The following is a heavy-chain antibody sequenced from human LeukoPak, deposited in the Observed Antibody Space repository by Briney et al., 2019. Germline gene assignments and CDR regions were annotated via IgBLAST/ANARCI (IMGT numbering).Heavy chain of an antibody. CDR3: ANSGRGISMRRQKTATYY. J-gene: IGHJ4*02. CDR2: VSNSGGST. V-gene: IGHV3-23*01. Sequence: GGSLRLSCAASGFTFSSYAMSWVRQAPGKGLEWVSTVSNSGGSTYYADSVRGRFTISRDNSKNTLYLQMNSLRAEDPAVYYCANSGRGISMRRQKTATYYWGQGNLGTVSP. D-gene: IGHD2/OR15-2a*01. CDR1: GFTFSSYA.